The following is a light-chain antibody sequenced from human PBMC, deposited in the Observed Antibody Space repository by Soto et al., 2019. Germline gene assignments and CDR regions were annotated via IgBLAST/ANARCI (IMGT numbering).Light chain of an antibody. J-gene: IGKJ1*01. Sequence: EIVMTQSPATLSVSPGERATLSCRASQSVSNNLAWYQQKPGQAPRLLIYGASTRATSIPARFSGSGSGTEFTLTISSLQSEDFAVYYCQKYNNWPPWTFGQGTKVEIK. CDR1: QSVSNN. CDR3: QKYNNWPPWT. V-gene: IGKV3-15*01. CDR2: GAS.